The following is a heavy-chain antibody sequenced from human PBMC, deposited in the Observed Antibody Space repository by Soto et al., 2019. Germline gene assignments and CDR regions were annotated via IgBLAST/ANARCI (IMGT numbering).Heavy chain of an antibody. Sequence: ASVKVSCKASGYTFTSYAMHWVRQAPGQRLEWMGWINAGNGNTKYSQKFQGRVTITRDTSASTAYMELSSLRSEDTAVYYCARGTALYCSSTSCRRIDPWGQGTLVTVSS. CDR2: INAGNGNT. CDR3: ARGTALYCSSTSCRRIDP. J-gene: IGHJ5*02. V-gene: IGHV1-3*01. D-gene: IGHD2-2*01. CDR1: GYTFTSYA.